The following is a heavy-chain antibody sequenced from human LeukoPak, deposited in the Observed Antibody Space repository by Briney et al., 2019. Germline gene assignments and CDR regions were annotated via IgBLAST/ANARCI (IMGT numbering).Heavy chain of an antibody. J-gene: IGHJ4*02. Sequence: GGSLRLSCTASGFTLSTYAMSWVRQAPGKGLEWVSAISGSGGSTYYADSVKGRFTISRDNSKNTLYLQMNSLRAEDTAVYYCAKGGGLSSPIANWGQGTLVTVSS. V-gene: IGHV3-23*01. CDR2: ISGSGGST. D-gene: IGHD1-26*01. CDR1: GFTLSTYA. CDR3: AKGGGLSSPIAN.